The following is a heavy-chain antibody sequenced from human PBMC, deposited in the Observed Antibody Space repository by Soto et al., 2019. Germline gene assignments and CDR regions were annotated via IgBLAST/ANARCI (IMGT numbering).Heavy chain of an antibody. V-gene: IGHV3-30*18. CDR3: SKDTLDIKGGSRVVGTGPVGDY. CDR1: GLTLSLYV. D-gene: IGHD5-12*01. CDR2: ISDDGAEI. Sequence: GGSLRLPCAASGLTLSLYVVLWVRQAPGKGTEWVAVISDDGAEIHYADSVRGRFTISRDNSKNTLYLQMSRLIPEDTALYYCSKDTLDIKGGSRVVGTGPVGDYWGQGT. J-gene: IGHJ4*02.